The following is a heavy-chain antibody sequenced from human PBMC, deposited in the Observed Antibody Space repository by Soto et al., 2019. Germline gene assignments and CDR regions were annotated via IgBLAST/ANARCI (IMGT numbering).Heavy chain of an antibody. J-gene: IGHJ3*02. CDR2: IYYSGST. CDR1: GGSISSYY. D-gene: IGHD3-9*01. CDR3: ARDHYDILTGQPDAFDI. V-gene: IGHV4-59*01. Sequence: SETLSLTCTVSGGSISSYYWSWIRQPPGKGLEWIGYIYYSGSTNYNPSLKSRVTISVDTSKNQFSLKLSSVTAADTAVYYCARDHYDILTGQPDAFDIWGQGTMVTVS.